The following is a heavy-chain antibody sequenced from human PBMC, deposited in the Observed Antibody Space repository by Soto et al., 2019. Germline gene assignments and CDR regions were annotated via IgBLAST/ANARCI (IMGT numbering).Heavy chain of an antibody. J-gene: IGHJ5*02. CDR2: LYYSGST. Sequence: SETLSLTCTVSGGSISTGGYYWNWIRQHPGKVLGWIGYLYYSGSTYYNPSLKRRVAISLSTSKKQFSLKLSSVTAADTAVYYSARSVFPWGQGTLVTVST. CDR1: GGSISTGGYY. V-gene: IGHV4-31*03. CDR3: ARSVFP.